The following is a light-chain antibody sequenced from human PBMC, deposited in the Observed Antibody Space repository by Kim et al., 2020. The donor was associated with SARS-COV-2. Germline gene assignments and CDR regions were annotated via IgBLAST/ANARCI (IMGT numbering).Light chain of an antibody. V-gene: IGKV1-5*03. J-gene: IGKJ4*01. CDR2: KAS. CDR1: QSISSW. CDR3: QQYNSYPVT. Sequence: DIQMTQSPSTLSASVGDRVTITCRASQSISSWLAWYQQKPGKAPKLLIYKASSLESGVPSRFGGSESGTEFTLTISSLQPDDFATYYCQQYNSYPVTFGGGTKVYIK.